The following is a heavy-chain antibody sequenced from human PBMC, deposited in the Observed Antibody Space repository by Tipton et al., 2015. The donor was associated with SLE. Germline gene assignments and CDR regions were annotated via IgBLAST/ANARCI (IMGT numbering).Heavy chain of an antibody. CDR1: GFTFSSYG. CDR3: AKDLRYFDWFHQFDI. CDR2: IWYDGSNK. J-gene: IGHJ3*02. D-gene: IGHD3-9*01. Sequence: SLRLSCAASGFTFSSYGMHWVRQAPGKGLEWVAVIWYDGSNKYYADSVKGRFTISRDNSKNTLYLQMNSLRAEDTAVYYCAKDLRYFDWFHQFDIWGQGTMVTVSS. V-gene: IGHV3-33*06.